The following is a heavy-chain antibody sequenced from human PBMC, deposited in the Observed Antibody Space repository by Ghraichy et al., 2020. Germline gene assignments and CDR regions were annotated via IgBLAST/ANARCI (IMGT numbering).Heavy chain of an antibody. CDR1: GGSISSSSYY. CDR2: IYYSGST. Sequence: SETLSLTCTVSGGSISSSSYYRGWIRQPPGKGLEWIGSIYYSGSTYYNPSLKSRVTISVDTSKNQFSLKLSSVTAADTAVYYCASGYGSGSYFAEYFQHWGQGTLVTVSS. D-gene: IGHD3-10*01. V-gene: IGHV4-39*01. CDR3: ASGYGSGSYFAEYFQH. J-gene: IGHJ1*01.